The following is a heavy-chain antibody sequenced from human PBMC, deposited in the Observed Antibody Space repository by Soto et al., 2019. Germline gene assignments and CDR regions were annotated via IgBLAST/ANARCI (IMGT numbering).Heavy chain of an antibody. CDR1: GFTFSSYA. J-gene: IGHJ4*02. CDR3: AKHLRKLQLWSANDY. Sequence: EVQLLESGGGLVQPGGSLRLSCAASGFTFSSYAMSWVRQAPGKGLEWVSAISGSGGSTYYADSVKGRFTISRDNSKNTLHLQMNSLRAEDTAVYYCAKHLRKLQLWSANDYWGQGTLVTVSS. CDR2: ISGSGGST. D-gene: IGHD5-18*01. V-gene: IGHV3-23*01.